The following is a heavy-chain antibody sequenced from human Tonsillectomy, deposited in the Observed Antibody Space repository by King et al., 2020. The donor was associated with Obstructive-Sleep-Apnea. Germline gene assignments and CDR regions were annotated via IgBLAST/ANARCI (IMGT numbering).Heavy chain of an antibody. Sequence: QVQLVESGGGVVQPGRSLRLSCAASGFTFSSYAMHWVRHAPGKGLEGVAVISYDGSNKYYADSVKGRFTISSDNSKNTLYLQMNSLRAEDTAVYYCARPYNWNDQAPFDYWGQGTLVTVSS. CDR3: ARPYNWNDQAPFDY. CDR1: GFTFSSYA. V-gene: IGHV3-30*04. D-gene: IGHD1-20*01. CDR2: ISYDGSNK. J-gene: IGHJ4*02.